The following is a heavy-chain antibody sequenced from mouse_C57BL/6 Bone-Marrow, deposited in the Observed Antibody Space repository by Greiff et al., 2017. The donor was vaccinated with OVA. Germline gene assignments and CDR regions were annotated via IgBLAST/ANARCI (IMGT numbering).Heavy chain of an antibody. CDR2: IWGVGST. D-gene: IGHD1-1*01. J-gene: IGHJ3*01. V-gene: IGHV2-6*01. CDR1: GFSFTSYG. Sequence: VKVVESGPGLVAPSQSLSITCTVSGFSFTSYGVDWVRQSPGKGLEWLGVIWGVGSTNYNSALKSRLSISKDNSKSQVFLKMNSLQTDDTAMYYCAVYGMGFAYWGQGTLVTVSA. CDR3: AVYGMGFAY.